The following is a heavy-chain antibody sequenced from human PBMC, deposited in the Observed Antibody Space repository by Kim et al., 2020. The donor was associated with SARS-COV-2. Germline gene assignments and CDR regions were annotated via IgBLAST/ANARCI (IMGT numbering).Heavy chain of an antibody. Sequence: GGSLRLSCAASGFTFSSYAMSWVRQAPGKGLEWVSAISGSGGSTYYADSVKGRFTISRDNSKNTLYLQMNSLRAEDTAVYYCAKLRVWYYDILTGYHRAGAFDIWGQGTMVTVSS. J-gene: IGHJ3*02. CDR2: ISGSGGST. CDR3: AKLRVWYYDILTGYHRAGAFDI. V-gene: IGHV3-23*01. D-gene: IGHD3-9*01. CDR1: GFTFSSYA.